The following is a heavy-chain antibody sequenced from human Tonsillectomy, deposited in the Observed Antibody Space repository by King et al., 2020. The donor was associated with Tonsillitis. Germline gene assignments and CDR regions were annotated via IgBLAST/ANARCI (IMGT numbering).Heavy chain of an antibody. CDR1: GGSISSGGYS. J-gene: IGHJ6*02. CDR3: ARDAGDYGMDV. Sequence: LQLQESGSGLVKPSQTLSLTCAVSGGSISSGGYSWSWIRQPPGKGLEWIGYIYHRESPYYNPSLKSRVTISIDRSKNHLSLNLSSVTAADTAVYYCARDAGDYGMDVWGQGTTVTVSS. D-gene: IGHD4-17*01. V-gene: IGHV4-30-2*01. CDR2: IYHRESP.